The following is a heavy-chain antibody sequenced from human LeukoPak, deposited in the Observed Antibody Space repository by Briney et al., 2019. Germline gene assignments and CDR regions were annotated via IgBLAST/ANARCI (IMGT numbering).Heavy chain of an antibody. Sequence: GGSLRLSCAASGFTFSSYAMHWVRQAPGKGLEWVAVISYDGSNKYYADSVKGRFTISRDNSKNTLYLQMNSLRAEDTAVYYCAGGYYYDSSGYLDWGQGTLVTVSS. CDR1: GFTFSSYA. J-gene: IGHJ4*02. V-gene: IGHV3-30-3*01. CDR2: ISYDGSNK. CDR3: AGGYYYDSSGYLD. D-gene: IGHD3-22*01.